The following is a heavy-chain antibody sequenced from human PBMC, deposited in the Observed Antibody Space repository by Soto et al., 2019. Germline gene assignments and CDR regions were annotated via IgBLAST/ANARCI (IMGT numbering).Heavy chain of an antibody. V-gene: IGHV4-34*01. J-gene: IGHJ5*02. CDR1: GGSFSGYY. D-gene: IGHD3-3*01. Sequence: SETLSLTCAVYGGSFSGYYWIWIRQPPGKGLEWIGEINHSGSTNYNPSLKSRVTISVDTSKNQFSLRLSSVTAADTAIYYCATRITVFGLLIPLFAPWGQGTQVTVSS. CDR2: INHSGST. CDR3: ATRITVFGLLIPLFAP.